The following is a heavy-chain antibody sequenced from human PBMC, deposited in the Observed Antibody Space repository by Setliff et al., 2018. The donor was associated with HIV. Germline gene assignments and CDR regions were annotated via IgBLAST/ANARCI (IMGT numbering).Heavy chain of an antibody. CDR1: GFSFSRYT. D-gene: IGHD3-16*01. CDR2: ISSSGST. V-gene: IGHV4-59*05. Sequence: SETLRLSCVASGFSFSRYTMMWVRQPPGKGLEWVATISSSGSTYYTPSLNSRVTISVDTSKNQFSLKLSSVTAADTAVYYCTSYTIDPLNFDSWGQGALVTVSS. J-gene: IGHJ4*02. CDR3: TSYTIDPLNFDS.